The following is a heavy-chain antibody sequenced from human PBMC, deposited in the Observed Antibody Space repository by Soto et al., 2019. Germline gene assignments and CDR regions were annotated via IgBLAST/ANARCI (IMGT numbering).Heavy chain of an antibody. D-gene: IGHD5-18*01. CDR1: GYSFSTYW. CDR2: IYPGDSAV. Sequence: PGESLKISCKGSGYSFSTYWIAWLRQIPGKGLQCIRIIYPGDSAVRYSASFKGQVTISADKSISTPTRPWTCQTASDAVGFFWSRMCYFYGYLTKLDYGGQRTMVTVSS. CDR3: SRMCYFYGYLTKLDY. J-gene: IGHJ4*02. V-gene: IGHV5-51*01.